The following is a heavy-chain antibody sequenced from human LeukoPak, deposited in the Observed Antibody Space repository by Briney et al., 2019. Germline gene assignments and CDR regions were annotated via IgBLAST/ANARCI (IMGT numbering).Heavy chain of an antibody. CDR2: IYYSGST. CDR1: GGSISSSSYY. CDR3: ARGLLRTYYDFWSGYYPRVTFDY. D-gene: IGHD3-3*01. Sequence: SETLSLTCTVSGGSISSSSYYWGWIRQPPGKGLEWIGSIYYSGSTYYNPSLKSRVTISVDTSKNQFSLKLSSVTAADTAVYYCARGLLRTYYDFWSGYYPRVTFDYWGQGTLVTVSS. J-gene: IGHJ4*02. V-gene: IGHV4-39*01.